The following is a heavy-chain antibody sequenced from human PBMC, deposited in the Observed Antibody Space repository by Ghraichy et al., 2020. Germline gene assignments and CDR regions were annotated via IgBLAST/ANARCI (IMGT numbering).Heavy chain of an antibody. Sequence: SETLSLTCTVSGDSISSSNQFWVWIRQPPGKGLEWVASISDSGSTNSNPALTSRVAMSVVTSKNQFSLKLSSVTAADTAVYYCGRQRRGTTEGGIWGQGTMVTVSS. CDR1: GDSISSSNQF. CDR2: ISDSGST. CDR3: GRQRRGTTEGGI. D-gene: IGHD1-1*01. J-gene: IGHJ3*02. V-gene: IGHV4-39*01.